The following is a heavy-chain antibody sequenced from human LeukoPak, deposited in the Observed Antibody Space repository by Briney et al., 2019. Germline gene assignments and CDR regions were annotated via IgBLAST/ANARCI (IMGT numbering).Heavy chain of an antibody. Sequence: PSGTLSLTCTVSGGSISSSNYYWGWIRQPPGKGLEWIGSIYYSGSTFYNPSLKSRVTISVDTSKNQFSLKLSSVTAADTAVYYCARQRPTNYFDYWGQGSLVSVSS. CDR3: ARQRPTNYFDY. CDR2: IYYSGST. CDR1: GGSISSSNYY. V-gene: IGHV4-39*01. J-gene: IGHJ4*02. D-gene: IGHD5-24*01.